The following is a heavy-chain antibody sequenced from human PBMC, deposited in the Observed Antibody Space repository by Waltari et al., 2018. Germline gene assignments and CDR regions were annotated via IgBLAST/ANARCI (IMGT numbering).Heavy chain of an antibody. D-gene: IGHD2-15*01. J-gene: IGHJ6*03. Sequence: QVQLQESGPGLVKPSETLSLTCTVSGGSISSYYWSWIRQPPGKGLEWIGYIYYSGSTNYNPSLKSRVTISVDTSKNQFSLKLSSVTAADTAVYYCARVSVGLGYYYYYMDVWGKGTTVTISS. CDR2: IYYSGST. CDR3: ARVSVGLGYYYYYMDV. CDR1: GGSISSYY. V-gene: IGHV4-59*01.